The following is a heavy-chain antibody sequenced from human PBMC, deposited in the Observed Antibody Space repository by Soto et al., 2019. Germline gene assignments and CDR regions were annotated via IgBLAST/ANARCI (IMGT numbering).Heavy chain of an antibody. CDR1: GGSFSGYY. CDR3: AREVGVSRFLYSDYYGMDV. J-gene: IGHJ6*02. V-gene: IGHV4-34*01. CDR2: INHSGST. D-gene: IGHD3-3*01. Sequence: SETLSLTCAVYGGSFSGYYWSWIRQPPWKGLEWIGEINHSGSTNYNPSLKSRVTISVDTSKNQFSLKLSSVTAADTAVYYCAREVGVSRFLYSDYYGMDVFGQRTTVTV.